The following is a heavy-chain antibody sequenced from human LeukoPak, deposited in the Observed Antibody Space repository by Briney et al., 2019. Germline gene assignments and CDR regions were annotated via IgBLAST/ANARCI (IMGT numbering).Heavy chain of an antibody. D-gene: IGHD2-8*01. J-gene: IGHJ6*03. CDR2: IYHSGST. V-gene: IGHV4-38-2*01. CDR3: ARHVRYYYYYMDV. Sequence: SETLSLTCAVSGYSISSGYYWGWIRQPPGKGLEGIGSIYHSGSTYYNPSLKSRVTISVDTSKNQFSLKLSSVTAADTAVYYRARHVRYYYYYMDVWGKGTTVTVSS. CDR1: GYSISSGYY.